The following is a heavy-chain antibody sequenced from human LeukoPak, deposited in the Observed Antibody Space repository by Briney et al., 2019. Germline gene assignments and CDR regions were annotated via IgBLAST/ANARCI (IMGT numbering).Heavy chain of an antibody. CDR2: TYYRSKWYN. Sequence: SQTRSLTCAISGDSVSSNSAAWNWVRQSPSRGLEWLGRTYYRSKWYNDYAVSVKSRITVNPDTSKNQFSLQLNSVTPEDTAVYYCARGSVAGNMYVDYWGQGTLVTVSS. CDR3: ARGSVAGNMYVDY. V-gene: IGHV6-1*01. D-gene: IGHD6-19*01. J-gene: IGHJ4*02. CDR1: GDSVSSNSAA.